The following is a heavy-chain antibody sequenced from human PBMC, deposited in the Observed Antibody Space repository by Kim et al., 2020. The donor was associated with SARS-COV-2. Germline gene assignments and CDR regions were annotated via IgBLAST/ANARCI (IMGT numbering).Heavy chain of an antibody. CDR2: INAGNGNT. J-gene: IGHJ3*02. D-gene: IGHD3-9*01. CDR3: ASAGILTQKITWRDEGAFDI. V-gene: IGHV1-3*01. CDR1: GYTFTSYA. Sequence: ASVKVSCKASGYTFTSYAMHWVRQAPGQRLEWMGWINAGNGNTKYSQKFQGRVTITRDTSASTAYMELSSLRSEDTAVYYCASAGILTQKITWRDEGAFDIWGQGTMVTVSS.